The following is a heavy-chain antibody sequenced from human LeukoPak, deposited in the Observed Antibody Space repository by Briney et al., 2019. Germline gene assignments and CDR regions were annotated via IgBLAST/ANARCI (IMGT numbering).Heavy chain of an antibody. CDR3: ARQSPTDKGY. D-gene: IGHD4-11*01. J-gene: IGHJ4*02. CDR1: GGSSSSSSYY. CDR2: IYYSGST. V-gene: IGHV4-39*01. Sequence: SETLSLTCTVSGGSSSSSSYYWGWIRQPPGKGLEWIGSIYYSGSTYYNPSLKSRVTISVDTSKNQFSLKLSSVTAADTAVYYCARQSPTDKGYWTEGTLVTVSS.